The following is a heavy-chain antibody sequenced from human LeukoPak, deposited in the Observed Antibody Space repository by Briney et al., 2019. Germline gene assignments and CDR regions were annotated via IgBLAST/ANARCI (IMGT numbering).Heavy chain of an antibody. J-gene: IGHJ4*02. CDR1: GYCFISYW. CDR2: IYPGDSDT. CDR3: ARRECGGGTCYPIYYFDY. Sequence: GESLKISCKGSGYCFISYWIGWVRQMPGKGLEWMGIIYPGDSDTRYSPSFQGQVTISVDKSISTAYLQWSSLKASDTAMYYCARRECGGGTCYPIYYFDYWGQGTLVTVSS. D-gene: IGHD2-15*01. V-gene: IGHV5-51*01.